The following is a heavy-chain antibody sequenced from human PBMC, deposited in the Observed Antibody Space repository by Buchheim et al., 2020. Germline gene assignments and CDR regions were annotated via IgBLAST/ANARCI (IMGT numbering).Heavy chain of an antibody. CDR1: GFTFSSYW. D-gene: IGHD2-15*01. CDR2: INSDGSST. V-gene: IGHV3-74*01. Sequence: EVQLVESGGGLVQPGGSLRLSCAASGFTFSSYWMHWVRQAPGKGLVWVSRINSDGSSTSYADSVKGRFTISRDNAKNTLSLQMNSLRAEDTAVYYCARVTDIVVVVAATPYGMDVWGQGTT. J-gene: IGHJ6*02. CDR3: ARVTDIVVVVAATPYGMDV.